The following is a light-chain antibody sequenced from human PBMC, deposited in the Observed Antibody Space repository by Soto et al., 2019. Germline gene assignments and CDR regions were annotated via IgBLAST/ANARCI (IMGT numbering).Light chain of an antibody. CDR2: EVT. CDR1: SSDVGGYDY. Sequence: QSALTQPPSASGSPGQSVTISCTGTSSDVGGYDYVSWYQQYPGKTPKLMIFEVTKRPSGVPDRFSGSKSGNTASLTVSGLQAEDEADYFCTSYTSSSTLDVFGTGTKLTVL. CDR3: TSYTSSSTLDV. J-gene: IGLJ1*01. V-gene: IGLV2-8*01.